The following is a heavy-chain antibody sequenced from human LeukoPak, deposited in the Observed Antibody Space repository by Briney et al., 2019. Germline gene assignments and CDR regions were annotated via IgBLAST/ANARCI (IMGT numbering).Heavy chain of an antibody. CDR3: TRPSYGDAPYVDY. CDR1: GFTFSGSA. V-gene: IGHV3-73*01. CDR2: IRSKANSYAT. Sequence: PGESLRLSCAASGFTFSGSAMHWVRQASGKGLEWVGRIRSKANSYATVYAASVKGRFTISRDDSRNTAYLQMNSLKTEDTAVYYCTRPSYGDAPYVDYWGQGTLVTVSS. D-gene: IGHD4-17*01. J-gene: IGHJ4*02.